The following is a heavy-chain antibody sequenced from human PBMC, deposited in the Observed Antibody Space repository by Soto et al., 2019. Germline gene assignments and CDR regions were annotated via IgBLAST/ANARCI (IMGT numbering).Heavy chain of an antibody. V-gene: IGHV4-30-2*01. CDR3: ARDGWRDSSGYYYYGMDV. Sequence: SETLSLTCAASGGSISSGGYSWSWIRQPPGKGLEWIGYIYHSGSTYYNPSLKSRVTISVDRSKNQFSLKLSSVTAADTAVYYCARDGWRDSSGYYYYGMDVWGQGTTVTVSS. CDR2: IYHSGST. CDR1: GGSISSGGYS. J-gene: IGHJ6*02. D-gene: IGHD3-22*01.